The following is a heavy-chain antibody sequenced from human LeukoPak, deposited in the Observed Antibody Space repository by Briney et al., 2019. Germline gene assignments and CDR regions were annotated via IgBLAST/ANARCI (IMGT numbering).Heavy chain of an antibody. CDR1: GASVSSNSYH. CDR2: HSGNS. J-gene: IGHJ4*02. D-gene: IGHD2-21*01. Sequence: PSETLSLTCTVSGASVSSNSYHWSWIRQAPGKGLEWIGHSGNSDYKPSLKGRITISTDTSNNHFSLNLVSVTAADTAVYYSATYCVGVGGRGHWGPGTLVTVSS. CDR3: ATYCVGVGGRGH. V-gene: IGHV4-61*03.